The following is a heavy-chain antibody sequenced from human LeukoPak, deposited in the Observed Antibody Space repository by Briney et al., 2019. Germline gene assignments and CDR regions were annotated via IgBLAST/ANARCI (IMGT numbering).Heavy chain of an antibody. V-gene: IGHV3-30*18. D-gene: IGHD1-26*01. J-gene: IGHJ4*02. CDR2: ISYDGSNK. Sequence: GRSLRLSCAASGFTFSSYGMHWVRQAPGKGLEWVAVISYDGSNKYYADSVKGRFTISRDNSKNTLYLQMNSLRAEDTAVYYCAEGEADWGQGTLVTVSS. CDR1: GFTFSSYG. CDR3: AEGEAD.